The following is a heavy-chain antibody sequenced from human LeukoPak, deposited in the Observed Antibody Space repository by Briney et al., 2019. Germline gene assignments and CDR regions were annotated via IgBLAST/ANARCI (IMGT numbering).Heavy chain of an antibody. D-gene: IGHD4-11*01. J-gene: IGHJ4*02. Sequence: PGGSLRLSCAASGLTFTTYWMHWVRQAPGKGLVWISRINGDGSSTNYADSVKGRFTISRDNTKNTLFLQMNSLRAEDTAVYYCARGGSNYGDFYYWGQGTLVTVSS. CDR3: ARGGSNYGDFYY. CDR2: INGDGSST. V-gene: IGHV3-74*01. CDR1: GLTFTTYW.